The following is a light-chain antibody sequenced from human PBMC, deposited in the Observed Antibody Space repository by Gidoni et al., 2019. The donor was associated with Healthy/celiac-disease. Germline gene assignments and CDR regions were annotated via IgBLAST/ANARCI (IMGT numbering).Light chain of an antibody. Sequence: QPVLTQPPSASATPGQRATISCSGSSSNIGSNYVYWYQQLPGTAPKLLINSNNQRPPGGPDRFSGSKSCASASLAISGRRSEDEADYYCAAWDDGLSGWVFGGGTKLTVL. J-gene: IGLJ3*02. V-gene: IGLV1-47*02. CDR3: AAWDDGLSGWV. CDR2: SNN. CDR1: SSNIGSNY.